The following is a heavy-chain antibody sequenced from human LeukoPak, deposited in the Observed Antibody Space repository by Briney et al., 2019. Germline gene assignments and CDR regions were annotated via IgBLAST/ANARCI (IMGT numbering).Heavy chain of an antibody. CDR1: GGSISSYY. V-gene: IGHV4-59*01. Sequence: PSETLSLTCTVSGGSISSYYWSWIRQPPGKGLEWIGYIYYSGSTNYNPSLKSRVTISVDTSKNQFSLKLSSVTAADTAVYYCARSGYCSRMGCYYFDYWGQGTLVAVSS. CDR2: IYYSGST. J-gene: IGHJ4*02. D-gene: IGHD2-2*03. CDR3: ARSGYCSRMGCYYFDY.